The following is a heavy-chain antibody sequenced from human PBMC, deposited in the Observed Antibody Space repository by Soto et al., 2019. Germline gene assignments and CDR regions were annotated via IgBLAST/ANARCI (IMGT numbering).Heavy chain of an antibody. D-gene: IGHD3-22*01. CDR2: IIPIFGTA. CDR1: GGTFSSYA. V-gene: IGHV1-69*13. Sequence: SVKVSCKASGGTFSSYAISWVRQAPGQGLEWMGGIIPIFGTASYAQKFQGRVTITADESTSTAYMELSSLRSEDTAVYYCARYYYDSSGYPYYFDYCGQGTLVTVYS. CDR3: ARYYYDSSGYPYYFDY. J-gene: IGHJ4*02.